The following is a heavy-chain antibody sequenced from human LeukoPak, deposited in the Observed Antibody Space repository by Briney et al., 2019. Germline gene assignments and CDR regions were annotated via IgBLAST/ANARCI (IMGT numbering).Heavy chain of an antibody. CDR2: IGSSGAT. D-gene: IGHD2-21*01. Sequence: GGSLRLSCAASGFTFSSHAMSWVRQAPGKGLEWVSSIGSSGATFYTDSVKGRFTISRDNSKNTLFLQMNSLRAEDTAVYYCDRGIDYWGQGTLVTVSS. V-gene: IGHV3-23*01. CDR1: GFTFSSHA. CDR3: DRGIDY. J-gene: IGHJ4*02.